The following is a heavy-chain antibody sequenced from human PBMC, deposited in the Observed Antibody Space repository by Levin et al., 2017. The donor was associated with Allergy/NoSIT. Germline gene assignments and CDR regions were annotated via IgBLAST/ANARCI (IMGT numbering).Heavy chain of an antibody. D-gene: IGHD2-15*01. CDR3: ARVTVPGRGYCSGGSCFPLDY. CDR2: ISTGSNYI. J-gene: IGHJ4*02. V-gene: IGHV3-21*01. CDR1: GFTFSSYT. Sequence: GESLKISCAASGFTFSSYTMTWVRQAPGKGLEWVSSISTGSNYIYYADSVKGRFTVSRDNGKNSLYLQMNSLRAEDTAVYYCARVTVPGRGYCSGGSCFPLDYWGQGTLVTVSS.